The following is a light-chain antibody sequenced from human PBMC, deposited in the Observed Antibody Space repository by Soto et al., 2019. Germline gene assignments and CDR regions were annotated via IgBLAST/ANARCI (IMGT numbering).Light chain of an antibody. Sequence: EIVLTQSPGTLSLSPGERATLSCRASQSVNSNYLAWYQQKSGQALRLLIYGASSRATGIPARFSGSASGTDFTLTISRLEPEDFAVYYCQQYGSSPWTFGQGTKVDIK. CDR2: GAS. V-gene: IGKV3-20*01. CDR1: QSVNSNY. J-gene: IGKJ1*01. CDR3: QQYGSSPWT.